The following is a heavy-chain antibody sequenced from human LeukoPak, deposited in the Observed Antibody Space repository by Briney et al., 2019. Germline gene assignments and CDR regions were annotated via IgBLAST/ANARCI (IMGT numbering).Heavy chain of an antibody. CDR3: ARGAPSGWYIAPDY. D-gene: IGHD6-19*01. J-gene: IGHJ4*02. V-gene: IGHV1-18*01. CDR2: ISAYNGNT. CDR1: GGTFSSYA. Sequence: ASVKVSCKASGGTFSSYAISWVRQAPGQGLEWMGWISAYNGNTNYAQKLQGRVTMTTDTSTSTAYMELRSLRSDDTAVYYCARGAPSGWYIAPDYWGQGTLVTVSS.